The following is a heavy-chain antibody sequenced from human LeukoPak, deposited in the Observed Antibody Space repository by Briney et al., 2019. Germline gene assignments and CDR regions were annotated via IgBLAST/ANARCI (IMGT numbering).Heavy chain of an antibody. CDR2: ISYDGSNK. CDR1: GFTFRNYW. J-gene: IGHJ3*02. V-gene: IGHV3-30*03. CDR3: ARSISGGRVGATTYAFDI. D-gene: IGHD1-26*01. Sequence: PGGSLRLSCAASGFTFRNYWMRWVRQAPGKGLEWVAVISYDGSNKYYADSVKGRFTISRDNSKNTLYLQMNSLRAEDTAVYYCARSISGGRVGATTYAFDIWGQGTMVTVSS.